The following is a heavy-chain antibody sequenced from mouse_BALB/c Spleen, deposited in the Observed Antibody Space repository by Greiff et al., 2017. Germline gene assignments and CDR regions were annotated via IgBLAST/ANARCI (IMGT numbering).Heavy chain of an antibody. CDR3: ARGAYYGNFLDY. D-gene: IGHD2-1*01. CDR1: GFTFSSYG. V-gene: IGHV5-6-3*01. J-gene: IGHJ2*01. CDR2: INSNGGST. Sequence: DVKLVESGGGLVQPGGSLKLSCAASGFTFSSYGMSWVRQTPDKRLELVATINSNGGSTYYPDSVKGRFTISRDNAKNTLYLQMSSLKSEDTAMYYCARGAYYGNFLDYWGQGTTLTVSS.